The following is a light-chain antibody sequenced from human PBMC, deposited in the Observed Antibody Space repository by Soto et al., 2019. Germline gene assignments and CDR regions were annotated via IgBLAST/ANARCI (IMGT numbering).Light chain of an antibody. J-gene: IGLJ2*01. V-gene: IGLV2-14*01. CDR3: SSYTPSTTRMI. CDR2: EVS. Sequence: QSVLTQPASVSGSPGQSITISCTGSSSDVGGYNHVSWYQQHPGTAPKLMIYEVSNRPSGVSNRSSGSKSGSTASLTISGLAAEDEADYYFSSYTPSTTRMIFGGGTKLTVL. CDR1: SSDVGGYNH.